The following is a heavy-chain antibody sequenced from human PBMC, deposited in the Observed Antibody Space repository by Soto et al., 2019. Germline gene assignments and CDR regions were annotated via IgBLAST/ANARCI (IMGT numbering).Heavy chain of an antibody. V-gene: IGHV3-23*01. Sequence: VQLLESGGGLVQPGGSLRLSCAASGFSFSSDAMSGVLQAPGKGLEWVSGISGSGACTYYADSVKGRFTISRYNSRNTLYLQMNSLRAEDSAVYYCAKGGECTTTSCYTFFDSWGQGPLVTVSS. J-gene: IGHJ4*02. CDR1: GFSFSSDA. CDR3: AKGGECTTTSCYTFFDS. CDR2: ISGSGACT. D-gene: IGHD2-2*02.